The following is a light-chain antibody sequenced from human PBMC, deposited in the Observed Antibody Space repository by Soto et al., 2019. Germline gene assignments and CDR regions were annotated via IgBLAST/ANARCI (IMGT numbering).Light chain of an antibody. Sequence: EIGLTQSPGTLSLSPGERATLSCRASQSVSSYLAWYQQKPGQTHRLLIYDAYNRATGLPARFSGSGSGTDFTLTIRSLEPEDFAVYYCKQCSNWPVTFGGGTKVDI. CDR1: QSVSSY. CDR2: DAY. CDR3: KQCSNWPVT. J-gene: IGKJ4*01. V-gene: IGKV3-11*01.